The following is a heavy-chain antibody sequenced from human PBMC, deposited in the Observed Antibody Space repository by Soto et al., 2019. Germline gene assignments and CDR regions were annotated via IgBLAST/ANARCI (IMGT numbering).Heavy chain of an antibody. V-gene: IGHV1-46*03. CDR1: GYNFASYF. CDR3: ARGGDDDRFDY. J-gene: IGHJ4*02. D-gene: IGHD2-21*02. Sequence: QVQLVQSGAEVRQPGASVKVSRKASGYNFASYFIHWVRRAPGQGLEWMGLVNPTGGATSYAQKFQGRVTMTRDTSTSTVYMELSSLRSDDTAVYYCARGGDDDRFDYWGQGTLVTVSS. CDR2: VNPTGGAT.